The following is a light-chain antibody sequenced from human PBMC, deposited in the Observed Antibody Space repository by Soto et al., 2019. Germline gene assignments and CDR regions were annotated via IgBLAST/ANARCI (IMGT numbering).Light chain of an antibody. Sequence: DSQMTQSPSSLSASVGDRVTITCRAIQSISSYLNWYQHKPGKAPKLLIYAASSLQSGVPSTFSGSGSGTDFTLTISSLQPEDFATYYCQQSYSTPRTFGQGTKLEIK. CDR2: AAS. CDR1: QSISSY. V-gene: IGKV1-39*01. J-gene: IGKJ2*01. CDR3: QQSYSTPRT.